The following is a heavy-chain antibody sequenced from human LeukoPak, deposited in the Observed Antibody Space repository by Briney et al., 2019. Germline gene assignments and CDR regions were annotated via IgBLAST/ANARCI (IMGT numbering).Heavy chain of an antibody. J-gene: IGHJ3*02. CDR1: GGSISSYY. D-gene: IGHD3-22*01. V-gene: IGHV4-4*08. Sequence: SETLSLTCTVSGGSISSYYWNWIRQPPGEGLEWIGYIYSTGSTNYNPSLKSRVTISVDTSKNQFSLKLSSVTAADTAVYYCARQRSYYDSSGIGLAFDIWGQGTMVTVSS. CDR2: IYSTGST. CDR3: ARQRSYYDSSGIGLAFDI.